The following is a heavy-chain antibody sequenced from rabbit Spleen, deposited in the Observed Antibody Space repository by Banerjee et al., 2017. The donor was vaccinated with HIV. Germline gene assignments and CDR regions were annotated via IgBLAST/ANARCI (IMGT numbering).Heavy chain of an antibody. CDR1: GFDFSSSYC. J-gene: IGHJ3*01. CDR3: ARGSNSVAADAEF. V-gene: IGHV1S40*01. D-gene: IGHD1-1*01. Sequence: QSLEESGGDLVKPGASLTLTCTASGFDFSSSYCICWVRQAPGKGLEWIACIVPGSSSSTAYASWVNGRFTISKSTSLNTVTLQMTSLTATDTATYFCARGSNSVAADAEFWGQGTLVTVS. CDR2: IVPGSSSST.